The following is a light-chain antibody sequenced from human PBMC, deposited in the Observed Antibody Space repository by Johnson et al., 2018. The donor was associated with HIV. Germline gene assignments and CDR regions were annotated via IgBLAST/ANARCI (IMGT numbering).Light chain of an antibody. J-gene: IGLJ1*01. Sequence: QLVLTQPPSVSAAPGQKVTISCSGSSSNIGNNYVSWYQQLPGTAPKLLIYDNNKRPSGIPDRFSGSKSGTSATLGITGLQTGDEADYYCGTWDSSLISNVFRPGTKVTVL. CDR2: DNN. CDR3: GTWDSSLISNV. CDR1: SSNIGNNY. V-gene: IGLV1-51*01.